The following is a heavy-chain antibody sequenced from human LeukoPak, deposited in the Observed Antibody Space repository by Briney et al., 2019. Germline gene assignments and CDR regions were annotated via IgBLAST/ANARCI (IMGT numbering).Heavy chain of an antibody. CDR2: INTNTGNP. CDR1: GYTFTSYA. Sequence: ASVKVSCKASGYTFTSYAMNWVRQAPGQGLEWMGWINTNTGNPTYAQGFTGRFVFSLDTSVSTAYLRICSLKAEDTAVYYCAREGDDALLWFGETWFDPWGQGTLVTVSS. J-gene: IGHJ5*02. D-gene: IGHD3-10*01. V-gene: IGHV7-4-1*01. CDR3: AREGDDALLWFGETWFDP.